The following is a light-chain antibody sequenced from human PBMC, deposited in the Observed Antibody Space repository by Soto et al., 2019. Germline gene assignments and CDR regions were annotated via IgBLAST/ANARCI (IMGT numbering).Light chain of an antibody. Sequence: TMSLSPGERATLSCRASQTVRNNYLAWYQQKPGQAPRLLIYDASSRATGIPDRFSGGGSGTDFTLTISRLEREDFAVYYSDQFSNYPLTFGGGTKVDMK. J-gene: IGKJ4*01. CDR3: DQFSNYPLT. V-gene: IGKV3D-20*02. CDR1: QTVRNNY. CDR2: DAS.